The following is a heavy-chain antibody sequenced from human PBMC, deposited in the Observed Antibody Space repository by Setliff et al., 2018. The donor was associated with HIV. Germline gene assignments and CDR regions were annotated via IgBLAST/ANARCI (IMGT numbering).Heavy chain of an antibody. V-gene: IGHV1-2*02. J-gene: IGHJ4*02. D-gene: IGHD3-10*01. CDR2: INPNSGAT. CDR1: GYTFTDYY. CDR3: ARDLASTRTLYYYGSGSFDY. Sequence: VKVSCKASGYTFTDYYIHWVRQAPGQGLEWMGWINPNSGATTYAQKFQGRVTMTSDTFTSTAYMELSRLRSDDTAVYFCARDLASTRTLYYYGSGSFDYWGQGTLVTVSS.